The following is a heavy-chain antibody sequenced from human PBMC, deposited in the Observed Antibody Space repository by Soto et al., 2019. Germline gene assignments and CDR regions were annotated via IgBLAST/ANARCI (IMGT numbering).Heavy chain of an antibody. Sequence: GGSLRLSCEASGFTFSTYSMHWVRQAPGKGLEWVSSIGRRSDIYYADSVKGRFTVSRDNAKNSVSLQMNSLRDEDTAVYYCAREETAWPLAYGLDVWGQGTPVTVYS. CDR3: AREETAWPLAYGLDV. J-gene: IGHJ6*02. CDR2: IGRRSDI. V-gene: IGHV3-21*01. D-gene: IGHD2-21*02. CDR1: GFTFSTYS.